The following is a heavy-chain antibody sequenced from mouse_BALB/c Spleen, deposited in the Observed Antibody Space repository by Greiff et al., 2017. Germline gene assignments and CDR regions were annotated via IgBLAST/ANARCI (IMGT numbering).Heavy chain of an antibody. D-gene: IGHD1-1*01. CDR3: ARSGYYGSSPYAMDY. V-gene: IGHV1-80*01. J-gene: IGHJ4*01. CDR2: IYPGDGDP. Sequence: QVQLQQSGAELVRPGSSVKISCKASGYAFSSYWMNWVKQRPGQGLEWIGQIYPGDGDPNYTGKFKGKATLTADKSSSTAYMQLSSLTSEDSAVYFCARSGYYGSSPYAMDYWGQGTSVTVSS. CDR1: GYAFSSYW.